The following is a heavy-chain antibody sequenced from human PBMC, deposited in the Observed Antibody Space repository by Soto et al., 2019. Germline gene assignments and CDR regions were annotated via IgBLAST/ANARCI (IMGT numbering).Heavy chain of an antibody. CDR1: GASTVSHYH. V-gene: IGHV4-31*02. J-gene: IGHJ4*01. D-gene: IGHD1-26*01. CDR3: ALALGPTTGLDY. CDR2: IFNSGTT. Sequence: SETLSLTCSVSGASTVSHYHWTWIRQPPGKGLEWMGYIFNSGTTFYNPSLTSRLSISIDTSGNHFSLELRSVTAADTAVYYCALALGPTTGLDYWGQEPWSPSPQ.